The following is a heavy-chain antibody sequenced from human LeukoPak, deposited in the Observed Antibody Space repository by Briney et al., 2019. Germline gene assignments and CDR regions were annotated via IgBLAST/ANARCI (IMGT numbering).Heavy chain of an antibody. J-gene: IGHJ4*02. D-gene: IGHD5-12*01. V-gene: IGHV4-61*01. Sequence: SETLSLTCTASGGSVSSGSYYWSWIRQPPGKGLEWIGYIYYSGSTYYNPSLKSRVTISVDTSKNQFSLKLSSVTAADTAVYYCARGVDPFYFDYWGQGTLVTVSS. CDR1: GGSVSSGSYY. CDR3: ARGVDPFYFDY. CDR2: IYYSGST.